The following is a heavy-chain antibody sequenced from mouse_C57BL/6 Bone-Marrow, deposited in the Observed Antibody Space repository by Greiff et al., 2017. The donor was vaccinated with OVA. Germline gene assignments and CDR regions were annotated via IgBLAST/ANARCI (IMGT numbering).Heavy chain of an antibody. CDR1: GYTFTDYY. CDR3: ARMGQLRLQAFDY. Sequence: QVQLQQSGAELVRPGASVKLSCKASGYTFTDYYINWVKQRPGQGLEWIARIYPGSGNTYYNEKFKGKATLTAEKSSSTAYMQLSSLTSEDSAVYFGARMGQLRLQAFDYWGQGTTLTVSS. CDR2: IYPGSGNT. D-gene: IGHD3-2*02. V-gene: IGHV1-76*01. J-gene: IGHJ2*01.